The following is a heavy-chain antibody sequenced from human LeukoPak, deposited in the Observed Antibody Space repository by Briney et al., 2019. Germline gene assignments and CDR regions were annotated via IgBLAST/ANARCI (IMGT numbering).Heavy chain of an antibody. CDR2: ISWNSGSI. CDR3: AKENYDILTGYKGYGMDV. CDR1: RFTFSSYW. Sequence: PGGSLRLSCAASRFTFSSYWMHWVRQAPGKGLEWVSGISWNSGSIGYADSVKGRFTISRDNAKNSLYLQMNSLRAEDTALYYCAKENYDILTGYKGYGMDVWGQGTTVTVSS. V-gene: IGHV3-9*01. J-gene: IGHJ6*02. D-gene: IGHD3-9*01.